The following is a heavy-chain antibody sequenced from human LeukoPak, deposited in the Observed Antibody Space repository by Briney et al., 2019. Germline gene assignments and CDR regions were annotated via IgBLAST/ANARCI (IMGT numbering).Heavy chain of an antibody. Sequence: ASVKVSCKASGYTFSGYYMHWVRQAPGQGLEWMGIINPSGGSTSYAQKFQGRVTMTRDMSTSTVYMELSSLRSEDTAVYYCARGGRNYQFDPWGQGTLVTVSS. V-gene: IGHV1-46*01. CDR3: ARGGRNYQFDP. J-gene: IGHJ5*02. CDR2: INPSGGST. D-gene: IGHD3-16*02. CDR1: GYTFSGYY.